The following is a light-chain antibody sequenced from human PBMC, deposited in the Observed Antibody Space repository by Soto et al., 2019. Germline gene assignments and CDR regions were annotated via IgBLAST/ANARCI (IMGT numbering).Light chain of an antibody. CDR2: EVN. Sequence: QSALTQPASVSGSHGQSITISCTGTSSDIGSYDLVSWYRQHPGKAPKLIIYEVNKRPSGVSNRFSASKSGNTASLTISGLHADDEADYYCRSFAGSPWVFGGGTQLTVL. CDR3: RSFAGSPWV. CDR1: SSDIGSYDL. V-gene: IGLV2-23*02. J-gene: IGLJ3*02.